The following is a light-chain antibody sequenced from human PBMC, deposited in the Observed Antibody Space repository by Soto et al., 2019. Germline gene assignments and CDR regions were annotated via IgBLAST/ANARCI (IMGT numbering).Light chain of an antibody. CDR3: QQYGSSSWT. J-gene: IGKJ1*01. CDR2: ATS. Sequence: EIVLTQSPCTLSLSPGERATLSCRASQSVSSSYLAWYQQKPGQPPRLVMYATSSRATGTPARFSGSGSGTDFTLTISRLEPEDFAVYYCQQYGSSSWTFGQGTKVDIK. V-gene: IGKV3-20*01. CDR1: QSVSSSY.